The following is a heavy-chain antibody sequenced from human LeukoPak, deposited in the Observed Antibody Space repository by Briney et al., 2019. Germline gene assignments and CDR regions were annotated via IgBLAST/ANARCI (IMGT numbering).Heavy chain of an antibody. V-gene: IGHV4-59*12. CDR1: GGSISSYY. Sequence: SETLSLTCTVSGGSISSYYWSWIRQPPGKGLEWIGYIYHSGSTYYNPSLKSRVTISVDRSKNQFSLKLSSVTAADTAVYYCARVRGYCTNGVCRGSTYYFDYWGQGTLVTVSS. CDR2: IYHSGST. CDR3: ARVRGYCTNGVCRGSTYYFDY. J-gene: IGHJ4*02. D-gene: IGHD2-8*01.